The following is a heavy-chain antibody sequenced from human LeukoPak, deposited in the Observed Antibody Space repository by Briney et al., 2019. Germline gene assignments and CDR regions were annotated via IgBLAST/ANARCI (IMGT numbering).Heavy chain of an antibody. D-gene: IGHD2-2*01. Sequence: PGGSLRLSCAASGFTFDDYAMHWVRQAPGKGLEWVSGISWNSGSIDYADSVKGRFTISRDNAKNSLYLQMNSLRAEDTALYYCAKGRSTSSLGGAFDIWGQGTMVTVSS. CDR2: ISWNSGSI. V-gene: IGHV3-9*01. J-gene: IGHJ3*02. CDR1: GFTFDDYA. CDR3: AKGRSTSSLGGAFDI.